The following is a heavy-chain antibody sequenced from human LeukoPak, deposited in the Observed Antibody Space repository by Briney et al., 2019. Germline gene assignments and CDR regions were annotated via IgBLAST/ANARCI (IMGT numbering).Heavy chain of an antibody. V-gene: IGHV3-74*01. CDR2: INSDGRST. CDR3: VRDYCSGVTCYDGY. CDR1: GITFSSYW. Sequence: PGGSLRLSCAGSGITFSSYWMHWVRQAPGKGLVWVSRINSDGRSTNYADSVKGRFTISRDNAKNTLYLQMNSLRVADTAVYYCVRDYCSGVTCYDGYWGQGSLVTVSS. D-gene: IGHD2-15*01. J-gene: IGHJ4*02.